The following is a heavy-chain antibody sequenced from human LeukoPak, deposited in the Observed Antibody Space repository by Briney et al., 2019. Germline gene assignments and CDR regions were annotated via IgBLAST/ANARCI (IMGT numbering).Heavy chain of an antibody. D-gene: IGHD3-16*01. CDR3: TKEGEPPYFDY. CDR1: GFTFNNYA. V-gene: IGHV3-23*01. J-gene: IGHJ4*02. CDR2: ISGSGGAT. Sequence: GGSLRLSCXXSGFTFNNYAMSWVRRAPGKGPEWVSAISGSGGATYFADSVKGRFTIARDNSKNTVYLQMNSLRADDTAVYYCTKEGEPPYFDYWGQGTLVTVSS.